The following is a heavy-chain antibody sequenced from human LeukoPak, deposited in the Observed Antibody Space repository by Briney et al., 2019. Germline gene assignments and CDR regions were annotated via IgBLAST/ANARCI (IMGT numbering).Heavy chain of an antibody. CDR1: GYSFTNYW. Sequence: GESLKISCKSSGYSFTNYWIAWVRQMPGKGLEWMGIIYPDDSDTRYSPSFQGQVTISADKSISTAYLQWGSLKASDTAMYYCASRRDGSNSFDHWGQGTLVTVSS. CDR2: IYPDDSDT. J-gene: IGHJ4*02. D-gene: IGHD5-24*01. CDR3: ASRRDGSNSFDH. V-gene: IGHV5-51*01.